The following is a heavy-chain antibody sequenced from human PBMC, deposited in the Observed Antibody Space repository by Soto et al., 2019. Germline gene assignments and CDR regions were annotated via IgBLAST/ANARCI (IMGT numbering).Heavy chain of an antibody. V-gene: IGHV3-30*03. CDR2: ISYDGSLQ. CDR3: VSDRGYGHASVPYS. CDR1: GFAFSSYG. D-gene: IGHD5-18*01. Sequence: QAQLVESGGGVVQPGRSLRLSCAASGFAFSSYGMHWVRQAPGTGLEWVAVISYDGSLQHYADSVKGRFTISRDNSKNTVLRQRSSLRAEYTAVYYCVSDRGYGHASVPYSWGQGTLVSVSS. J-gene: IGHJ4*02.